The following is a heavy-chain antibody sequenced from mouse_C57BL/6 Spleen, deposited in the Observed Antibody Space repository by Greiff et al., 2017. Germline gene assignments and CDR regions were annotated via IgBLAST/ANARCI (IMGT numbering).Heavy chain of an antibody. D-gene: IGHD1-1*01. CDR1: GYTFTTYP. J-gene: IGHJ4*01. CDR2: FHPYNDDT. V-gene: IGHV1-47*01. Sequence: VHLVESGAELVKPGASVKMSCKASGYTFTTYPIEWMKQNHGKSLEWIGNFHPYNDDTKYNEKFKGKATLTVEKSSSTVYLELSRLTSDDSAVYYCAIITTVVAPYAMDYWGQGTSVTVSS. CDR3: AIITTVVAPYAMDY.